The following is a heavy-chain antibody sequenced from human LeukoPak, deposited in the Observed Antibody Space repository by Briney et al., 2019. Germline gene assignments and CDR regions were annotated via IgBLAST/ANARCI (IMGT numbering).Heavy chain of an antibody. CDR3: ARGIAAAGTGDY. CDR1: GYTFTTYN. J-gene: IGHJ4*02. D-gene: IGHD6-13*01. V-gene: IGHV1-18*01. Sequence: VASVKVSCKASGYTFTTYNINWVRQAPGQGLEWMGWISGYNGNTNYAQKLQGRVTMTTDTSTSTAYMELRSLRSDDTAVYYCARGIAAAGTGDYWGQGTLVTVSS. CDR2: ISGYNGNT.